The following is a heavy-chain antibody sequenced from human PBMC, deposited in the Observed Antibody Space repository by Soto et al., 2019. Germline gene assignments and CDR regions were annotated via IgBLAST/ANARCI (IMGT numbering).Heavy chain of an antibody. J-gene: IGHJ5*02. V-gene: IGHV2-5*02. CDR2: IYWDDDK. CDR1: GFSLSTSGVG. Sequence: QITLKESGPTLVKPTQTLTLTCTFSGFSLSTSGVGVGWIRQPPGKALEWLALIYWDDDKRYSPSLKSRLTNXKXXSKNQVVLTMTNMDPVDTATYYGAHRGSPNNWFDPWGQGTLVTVSS. D-gene: IGHD2-15*01. CDR3: AHRGSPNNWFDP.